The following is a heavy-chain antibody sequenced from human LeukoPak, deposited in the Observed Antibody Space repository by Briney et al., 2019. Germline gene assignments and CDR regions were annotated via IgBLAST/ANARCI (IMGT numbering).Heavy chain of an antibody. CDR1: GFTFSSYS. J-gene: IGHJ4*02. Sequence: GGSLRLSCAASGFTFSSYSMNWVRQAPGKGLEWVSSISSSSSYIYYADSVKGRFTISRDNAKNSLYLQMNSLRAEDTAAYYCARDQAAAGTVDYWGQGTLVTVSS. V-gene: IGHV3-21*01. CDR3: ARDQAAAGTVDY. D-gene: IGHD6-13*01. CDR2: ISSSSSYI.